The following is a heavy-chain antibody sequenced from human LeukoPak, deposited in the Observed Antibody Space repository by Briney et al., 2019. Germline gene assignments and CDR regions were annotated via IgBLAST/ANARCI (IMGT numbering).Heavy chain of an antibody. V-gene: IGHV4-59*12. D-gene: IGHD5-18*01. CDR2: IYYSGST. J-gene: IGHJ6*03. Sequence: SETLSLTCTVSGGSISSYYWSWIRQPPGKGLEWIGYIYYSGSTYYNPSLKSRVTISVDTSKNQFSLKLSSVTAADTAVYYCARGNSYGPYYYYYMDVWGKGTTVTVSS. CDR3: ARGNSYGPYYYYYMDV. CDR1: GGSISSYY.